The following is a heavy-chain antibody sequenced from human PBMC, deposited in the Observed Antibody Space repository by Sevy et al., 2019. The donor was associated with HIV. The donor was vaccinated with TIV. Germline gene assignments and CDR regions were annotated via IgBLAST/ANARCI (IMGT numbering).Heavy chain of an antibody. J-gene: IGHJ4*02. V-gene: IGHV3-21*01. Sequence: GGSLRLSCAASRFTFSSYRMTWVRQAPGKGLEWVSCISSNSAYINYADSVKGRFTISRDNAKNLLYLQMDSLRAEDTAVYYCARAVLEISTWRSDYWGQGTQVTVSS. CDR1: RFTFSSYR. D-gene: IGHD1-1*01. CDR3: ARAVLEISTWRSDY. CDR2: ISSNSAYI.